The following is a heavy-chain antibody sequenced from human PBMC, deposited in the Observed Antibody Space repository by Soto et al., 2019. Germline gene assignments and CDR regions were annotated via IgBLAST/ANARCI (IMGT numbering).Heavy chain of an antibody. CDR1: GDSISSGDYY. CDR2: IYYSGNT. J-gene: IGHJ4*02. CDR3: ARSLVRNSGYEDY. V-gene: IGHV4-30-4*01. Sequence: SETLSLTCTVSGDSISSGDYYWSWIRQPPGKGLEWMGYIYYSGNTYYKPSLKSRVTISIDTSKNQFSLKLSSVTAADTAVYYCARSLVRNSGYEDYWGQGTLVTVSS. D-gene: IGHD5-12*01.